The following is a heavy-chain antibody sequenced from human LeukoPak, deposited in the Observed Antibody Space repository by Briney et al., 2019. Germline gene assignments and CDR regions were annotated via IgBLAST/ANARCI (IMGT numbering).Heavy chain of an antibody. D-gene: IGHD2-15*01. Sequence: ASVTVSCKASGYTFTSYAINWVRQAPGQGLEWMGWINTNTGNPAYAQGFTGRFVFSLDTSVSTAYLQINSLEAEDTAVYYCARYSEGPFDYWGQGTLATVSS. CDR2: INTNTGNP. V-gene: IGHV7-4-1*02. CDR3: ARYSEGPFDY. CDR1: GYTFTSYA. J-gene: IGHJ4*02.